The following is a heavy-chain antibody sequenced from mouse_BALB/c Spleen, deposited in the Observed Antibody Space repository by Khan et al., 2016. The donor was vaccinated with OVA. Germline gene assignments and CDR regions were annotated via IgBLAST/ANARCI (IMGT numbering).Heavy chain of an antibody. Sequence: MQLEESGPSLVKPSQTPSLTCSVTGDSITSGYWNWIRKFPGNKLEYMGYISYSGSTYYNPSLKSRISITRDTSKHPYYLQLKSVTNEDTATYYCARLGWPGAFDYWGQGTKLTVSS. CDR3: ARLGWPGAFDY. CDR2: ISYSGST. V-gene: IGHV3-8*02. CDR1: GDSITSGY. J-gene: IGHJ2*01. D-gene: IGHD2-3*01.